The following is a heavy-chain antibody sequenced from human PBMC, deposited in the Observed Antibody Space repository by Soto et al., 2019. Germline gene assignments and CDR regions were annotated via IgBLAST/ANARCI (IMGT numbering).Heavy chain of an antibody. D-gene: IGHD1-20*01. CDR3: ARLTGTSPFDP. V-gene: IGHV5-51*01. J-gene: IGHJ5*02. CDR1: GFSFTNYC. CDR2: IYPGDSET. Sequence: GESLKISCTGSGFSFTNYCIAWVRQMPGKGLEWMALIYPGDSETRYNPSFQGQVTVSADKSISTVYLQWNSLQASDTAMYYCARLTGTSPFDPWGQGTLVTVSS.